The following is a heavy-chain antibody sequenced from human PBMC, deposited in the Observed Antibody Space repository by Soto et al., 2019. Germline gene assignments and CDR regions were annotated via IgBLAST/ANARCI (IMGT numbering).Heavy chain of an antibody. Sequence: QVQLVQSGAEVKKPGSSVKVSCKASGGTFSSYAISWVRQAPGQGLEWMGGIIPIFGTANYAQKFQRRVTITADESTSTAYMELSSLRSEDTAVYYCARGLEDQKAAAGPYFDYWGQGTLVTVSS. D-gene: IGHD6-13*01. CDR3: ARGLEDQKAAAGPYFDY. CDR1: GGTFSSYA. CDR2: IIPIFGTA. V-gene: IGHV1-69*01. J-gene: IGHJ4*02.